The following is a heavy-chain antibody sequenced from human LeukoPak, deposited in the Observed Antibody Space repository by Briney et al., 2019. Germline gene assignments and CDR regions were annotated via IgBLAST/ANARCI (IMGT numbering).Heavy chain of an antibody. J-gene: IGHJ4*02. CDR2: ISAYNGNT. CDR3: ARGDRNYDILAGYSAYYFDY. CDR1: GYTFTSYG. Sequence: ASVKVSCKASGYTFTSYGINWVRQAPGQGLEWMGWISAYNGNTNYAQKFQGRVTMTTDTSTSTAYMELRSLRSDDPAVYYCARGDRNYDILAGYSAYYFDYWGQGTLVTVSS. V-gene: IGHV1-18*01. D-gene: IGHD3-9*01.